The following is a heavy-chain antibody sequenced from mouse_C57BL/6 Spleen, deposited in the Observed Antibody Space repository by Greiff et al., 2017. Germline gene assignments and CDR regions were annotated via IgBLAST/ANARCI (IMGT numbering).Heavy chain of an antibody. CDR2: INPSSGYT. V-gene: IGHV1-7*01. J-gene: IGHJ4*01. CDR1: GYTFTSYW. Sequence: QVQLQQPGTELVKPGASVKLSCKASGYTFTSYWMHWVKQRPGQGLEWIGYINPSSGYTKYNQKFKDKATLTADKSSSTAYMQLSSLTYEDSAVYYCARERAIYYGYDGGRAMDYWGQGTSVTVSS. D-gene: IGHD2-2*01. CDR3: ARERAIYYGYDGGRAMDY.